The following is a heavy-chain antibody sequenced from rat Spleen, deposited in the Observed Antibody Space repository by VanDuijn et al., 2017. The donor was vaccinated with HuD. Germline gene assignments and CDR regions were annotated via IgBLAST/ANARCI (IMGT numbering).Heavy chain of an antibody. CDR1: GFTFNYYW. V-gene: IGHV2S12*01. CDR2: ISSGGST. Sequence: VQLVESGGGLVQPGRSLKLSCVASGFTFNYYWMTWIRQPPGKGLEWIAAISSGGSTYYNSALKSRLSISRDTSKSQVLIKMNSLQTEDTAIYFCTRDGVVTDYWGQGVMVTVSS. D-gene: IGHD1-1*01. J-gene: IGHJ2*01. CDR3: TRDGVVTDY.